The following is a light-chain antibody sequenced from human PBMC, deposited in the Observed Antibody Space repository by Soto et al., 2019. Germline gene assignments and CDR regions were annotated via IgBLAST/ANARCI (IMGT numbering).Light chain of an antibody. V-gene: IGLV2-14*03. J-gene: IGLJ2*01. Sequence: QSVLTQPASVSASPGQSSTISCTGTSSDIGAYNSVSWYQQLPGNAPQLMIYDVSFRPSGISSRFSGSKSGNTASLTISGLRPDDDADYYCASYTTARIRVFGGGTKLTVL. CDR2: DVS. CDR3: ASYTTARIRV. CDR1: SSDIGAYNS.